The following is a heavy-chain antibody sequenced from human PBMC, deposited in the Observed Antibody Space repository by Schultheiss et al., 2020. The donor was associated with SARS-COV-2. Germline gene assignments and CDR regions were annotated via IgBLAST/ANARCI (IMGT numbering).Heavy chain of an antibody. CDR1: GFTFSSYG. CDR3: ARDRYSSSWLDAFDI. D-gene: IGHD6-13*01. CDR2: ISGSGGST. J-gene: IGHJ3*02. V-gene: IGHV3-NL1*01. Sequence: GGSLRLSCAASGFTFSSYGMHWVRQAPGKGLEWVSAISGSGGSTYYADSVKGRFTISRDNSKNTLYLQMNSLRAEDTAVYYCARDRYSSSWLDAFDIWGQGTMVTVSS.